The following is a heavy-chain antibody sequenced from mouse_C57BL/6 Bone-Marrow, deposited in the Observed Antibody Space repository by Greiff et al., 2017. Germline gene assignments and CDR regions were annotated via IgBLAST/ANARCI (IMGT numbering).Heavy chain of an antibody. V-gene: IGHV1-81*01. J-gene: IGHJ3*01. Sequence: QVQLKQSGAELARPGASVKLSCKASGYTFTRYGISWVKQRTGQGLEWIGEIYPRSGNTYYNEKFKGKATLTADKSSSTAYMELRSLTSEDSAVYFCARERYDYDGFAYWGQGTLVTVSA. D-gene: IGHD2-4*01. CDR3: ARERYDYDGFAY. CDR1: GYTFTRYG. CDR2: IYPRSGNT.